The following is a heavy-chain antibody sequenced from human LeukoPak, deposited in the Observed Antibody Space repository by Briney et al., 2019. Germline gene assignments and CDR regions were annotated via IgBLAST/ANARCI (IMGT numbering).Heavy chain of an antibody. Sequence: PGGSLRLSCAASGFTFISYWMSWVRQVPGKGLEWVSGISSSGGSTNYADSVRGRFTISRDNSRSTLYLQMNSLRPEDTAIYYCAREGYYGSGSPPSLYFDYWGQGTLVTVSS. V-gene: IGHV3-23*01. D-gene: IGHD3-10*01. J-gene: IGHJ4*02. CDR2: ISSSGGST. CDR1: GFTFISYW. CDR3: AREGYYGSGSPPSLYFDY.